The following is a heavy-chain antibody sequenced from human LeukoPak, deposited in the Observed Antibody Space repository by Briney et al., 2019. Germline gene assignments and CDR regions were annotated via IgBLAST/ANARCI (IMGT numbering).Heavy chain of an antibody. CDR2: IYYSGST. CDR3: AKIMVRGAIRYFDY. D-gene: IGHD3-10*01. V-gene: IGHV4-39*01. Sequence: SETLSLTCTVSGGSISSSSYYWGWIRQPPGKGLEWIGSIYYSGSTYYNPSLKSRVTISVDTSKNQFSLKLSSVTAADTAVYYCAKIMVRGAIRYFDYWGQGTLVTVS. J-gene: IGHJ4*02. CDR1: GGSISSSSYY.